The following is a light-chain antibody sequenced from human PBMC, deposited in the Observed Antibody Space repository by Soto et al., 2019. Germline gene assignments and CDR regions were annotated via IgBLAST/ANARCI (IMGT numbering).Light chain of an antibody. CDR3: CSYAGRNSWV. Sequence: QSALTQPASVSGSPGQSITISCTGTSGDIGSYNLLFWYQQHAGKAPKLMIYEDTKRPSGVSDRFSASKSGTTASLTISGLEAEDEADYYCCSYAGRNSWVFGGRTQLTVL. CDR1: SGDIGSYNL. V-gene: IGLV2-23*01. J-gene: IGLJ3*02. CDR2: EDT.